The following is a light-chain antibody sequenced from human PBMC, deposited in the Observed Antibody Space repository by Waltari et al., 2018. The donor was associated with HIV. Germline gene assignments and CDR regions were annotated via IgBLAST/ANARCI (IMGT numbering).Light chain of an antibody. V-gene: IGLV3-25*03. Sequence: SYDLTQAPSVSVTPGPTAKIPCSGDALSRHFVSWYRQKPGQAPMMIIFQDVQRPSGIPARFSASTSGTIATLTISEVQAEDEADYYCQSAHNSHTIFGGGTKLTVL. J-gene: IGLJ2*01. CDR2: QDV. CDR1: ALSRHF. CDR3: QSAHNSHTI.